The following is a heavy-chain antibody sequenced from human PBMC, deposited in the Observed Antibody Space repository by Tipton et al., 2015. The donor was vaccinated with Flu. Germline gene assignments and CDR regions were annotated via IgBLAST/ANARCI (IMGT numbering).Heavy chain of an antibody. J-gene: IGHJ5*02. Sequence: TLSLTCAVSGYSIRSSNYYWGWIRQPPGKGLEWIAAIHRYGTAYYNPSLKSRVTISIDTSKNQFSLNMRSVTAADMAVYYCARRDYSNYVSDPKSWFDPWGQGTLVAVSS. CDR2: IHRYGTA. V-gene: IGHV4-38-2*01. CDR3: ARRDYSNYVSDPKSWFDP. CDR1: GYSIRSSNYY. D-gene: IGHD4-11*01.